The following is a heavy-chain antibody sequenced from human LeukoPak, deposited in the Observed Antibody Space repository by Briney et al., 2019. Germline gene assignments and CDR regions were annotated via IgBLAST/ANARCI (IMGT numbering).Heavy chain of an antibody. V-gene: IGHV1-18*01. CDR2: ISAYNGNT. CDR1: GGTFSSYA. CDR3: ASSTYYYGSGSYYIPYYYYMDV. D-gene: IGHD3-10*01. Sequence: ASVKVSCKASGGTFSSYAISWVRQAPGQGLEWMGWISAYNGNTNYAQKLQGRVTMTTDKSTSTAYMELRSLRSDDTAVYYCASSTYYYGSGSYYIPYYYYMDVWGKGTTVTISS. J-gene: IGHJ6*03.